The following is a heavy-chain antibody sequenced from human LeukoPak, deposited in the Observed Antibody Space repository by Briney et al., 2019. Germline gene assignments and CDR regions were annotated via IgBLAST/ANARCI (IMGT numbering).Heavy chain of an antibody. CDR2: IYYSGST. CDR3: ARDKGPGLAARVEYYYMDV. J-gene: IGHJ6*03. Sequence: SETLSLTCTVSGGSISSYYWSWIRQPPGKGLEWIGYIYYSGSTNYNPSLKSRVTISVDTSKNQFSLKLSSVTAADTAVYYCARDKGPGLAARVEYYYMDVWGKGTTVTVSS. V-gene: IGHV4-59*01. CDR1: GGSISSYY. D-gene: IGHD6-6*01.